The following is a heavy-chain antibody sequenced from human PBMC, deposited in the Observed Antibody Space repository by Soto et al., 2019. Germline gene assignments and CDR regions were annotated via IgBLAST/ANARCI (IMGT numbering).Heavy chain of an antibody. D-gene: IGHD2-21*02. J-gene: IGHJ4*02. CDR1: GFIFSNYV. CDR3: ARSYCGDDCALDH. CDR2: ISYDGNSE. Sequence: GGSLRLSCAASGFIFSNYVMHWVRQAPGKGLEWVAVISYDGNSEHYADSVKGRFTISRDNSKSTLYVQMNSLRAEDTAVYYCARSYCGDDCALDHWGQGTLVTVSS. V-gene: IGHV3-30-3*01.